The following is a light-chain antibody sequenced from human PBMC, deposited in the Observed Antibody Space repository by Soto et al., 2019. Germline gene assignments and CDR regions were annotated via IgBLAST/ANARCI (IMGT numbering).Light chain of an antibody. CDR3: QKYNSARRT. CDR1: QGISNY. V-gene: IGKV1-27*01. Sequence: DIQMTQSPSSLSASVGDRVTITCRASQGISNYLAGYQQKPGKVPKLLIYAASTLQSGVPSRFSGSGSGTHFTLTISSLQPEEVETYYCQKYNSARRTFGGGTKEEIQ. J-gene: IGKJ4*01. CDR2: AAS.